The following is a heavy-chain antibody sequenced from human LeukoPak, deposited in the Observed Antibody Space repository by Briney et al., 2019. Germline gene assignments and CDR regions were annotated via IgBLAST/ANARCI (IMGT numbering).Heavy chain of an antibody. CDR3: ARDRSTGSYFYFDY. J-gene: IGHJ4*02. CDR2: IWYDGSNK. V-gene: IGHV3-33*01. D-gene: IGHD3-10*01. Sequence: GGSLRLSCAASGFTFDTYGMYWVRQAPGKGLEWVAVIWYDGSNKYYADSVKGRFTISRDNSKNTLYLQMNSLRAEDTAVYYCARDRSTGSYFYFDYWGQGTLVTVSS. CDR1: GFTFDTYG.